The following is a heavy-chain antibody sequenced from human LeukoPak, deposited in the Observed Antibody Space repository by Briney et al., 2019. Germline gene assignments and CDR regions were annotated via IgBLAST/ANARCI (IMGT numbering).Heavy chain of an antibody. CDR2: IYSGGST. Sequence: EPGGSLRLSCAPSGFTVSSNYMSWVRQAPGKGLEWVSVIYSGGSTYYADSVKGRFTISRDNSKNTLYLQMNSLRAEDTAVYYCARLVVITTSWYFDYWGQGTLVTVSS. J-gene: IGHJ4*02. CDR3: ARLVVITTSWYFDY. D-gene: IGHD3-22*01. V-gene: IGHV3-53*01. CDR1: GFTVSSNY.